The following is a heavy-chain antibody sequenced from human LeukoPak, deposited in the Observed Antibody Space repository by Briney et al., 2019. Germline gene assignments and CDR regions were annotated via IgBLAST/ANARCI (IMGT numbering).Heavy chain of an antibody. J-gene: IGHJ3*02. CDR2: ISGDGGST. CDR1: GFTFDDYA. Sequence: PGGSLRLSCAASGFTFDDYAMHWVRQAPGKGLEWVSLISGDGGSTYYADSVKGRFTISRDNSKNSLYLQMNSLRTEDTALHYCAKDSYSGSYFGLDDAFDIWGQGTMVTVSS. CDR3: AKDSYSGSYFGLDDAFDI. D-gene: IGHD1-26*01. V-gene: IGHV3-43*02.